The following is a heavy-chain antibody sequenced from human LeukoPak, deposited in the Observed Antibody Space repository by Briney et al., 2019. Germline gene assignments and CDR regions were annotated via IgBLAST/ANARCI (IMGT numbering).Heavy chain of an antibody. CDR1: GFTFSSYW. J-gene: IGHJ6*02. D-gene: IGHD3-9*01. Sequence: GGSLRLSCAASGFTFSSYWMSWVRQAPGKGLEWVANIKQDGSEKYYVDSVKGRFTISRDNAKNSLYLQMNSLRAEDTAVYYCARDSYILTGYYAYYYYGMDVWGQGTTVTVSS. CDR3: ARDSYILTGYYAYYYYGMDV. V-gene: IGHV3-7*01. CDR2: IKQDGSEK.